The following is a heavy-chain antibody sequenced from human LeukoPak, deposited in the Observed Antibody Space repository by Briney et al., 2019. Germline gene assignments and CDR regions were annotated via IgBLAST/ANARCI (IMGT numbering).Heavy chain of an antibody. CDR2: MNPNSGNT. CDR1: GYTFTSYD. V-gene: IGHV1-8*01. Sequence: ASVKVSCKASGYTFTSYDINWVRQATGQGLEWMGWMNPNSGNTGYAQKFQGRVTITRDTSASTAYMELSSLRSEDTAVYYCAREKVVVTTLYYYYGMDVWGQGTTVTVSS. CDR3: AREKVVVTTLYYYYGMDV. J-gene: IGHJ6*02. D-gene: IGHD3-22*01.